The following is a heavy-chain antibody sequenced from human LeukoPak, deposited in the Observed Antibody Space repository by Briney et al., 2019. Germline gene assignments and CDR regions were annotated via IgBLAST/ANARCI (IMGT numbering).Heavy chain of an antibody. CDR1: GLSFSNAW. CDR3: TTEGIVGAHGD. J-gene: IGHJ4*02. D-gene: IGHD1-26*01. CDR2: IKSKTDGGTT. Sequence: GGSLRLSCAASGLSFSNAWMSWVRQAPGKGLEWVGRIKSKTDGGTTDYAAPVKGRFTISRDDSKNTLYLQMNSLKTEDTAVYYCTTEGIVGAHGDWGQGTLVTVSS. V-gene: IGHV3-15*01.